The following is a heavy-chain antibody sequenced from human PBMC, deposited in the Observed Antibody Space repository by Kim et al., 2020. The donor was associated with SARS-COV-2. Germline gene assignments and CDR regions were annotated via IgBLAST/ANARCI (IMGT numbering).Heavy chain of an antibody. V-gene: IGHV4-39*01. Sequence: SETLSLTCTVSGGSISSSSYYWGWIRQPPGKGLEWIGSIYYSGSTYYNPSLKSRVTISVDTSKNQFSLKLSSVTAADTAVYYCARHPSITMIVIAWYFDLWGRGTLVTVS. D-gene: IGHD3-22*01. CDR1: GGSISSSSYY. CDR2: IYYSGST. CDR3: ARHPSITMIVIAWYFDL. J-gene: IGHJ2*01.